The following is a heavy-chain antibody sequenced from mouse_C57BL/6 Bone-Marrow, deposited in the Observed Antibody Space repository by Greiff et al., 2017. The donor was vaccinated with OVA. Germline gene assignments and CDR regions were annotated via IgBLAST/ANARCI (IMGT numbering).Heavy chain of an antibody. J-gene: IGHJ1*03. CDR1: GFNIKDYY. CDR3: TRGYFDV. V-gene: IGHV14-1*01. Sequence: EVKLQESGAELVRPGASVKLSCTASGFNIKDYYMHWVKQRPEQGLEWIGRIDPEDGDTEYAPKFQGKATITADTSSNTADLQLSSLTSEDTAVYYCTRGYFDVWGTGTTVTVSS. CDR2: IDPEDGDT.